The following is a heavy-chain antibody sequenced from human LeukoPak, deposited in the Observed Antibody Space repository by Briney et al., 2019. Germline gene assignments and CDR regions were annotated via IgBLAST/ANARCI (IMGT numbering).Heavy chain of an antibody. CDR3: AKTGYYYGSGRDYFDY. Sequence: GRSLRLSCAASGFTFSSYGMHWVRQAPGKGLERVAVISYDGSNKYYADSVQGRFTISRDNSKNTLYLQMNSLRAEDTAVYYCAKTGYYYGSGRDYFDYWGQGTLVTVSS. J-gene: IGHJ4*02. CDR1: GFTFSSYG. V-gene: IGHV3-30*18. CDR2: ISYDGSNK. D-gene: IGHD3-10*01.